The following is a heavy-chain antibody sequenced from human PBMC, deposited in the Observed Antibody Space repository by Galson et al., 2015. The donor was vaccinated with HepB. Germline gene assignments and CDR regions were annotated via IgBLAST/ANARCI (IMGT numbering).Heavy chain of an antibody. D-gene: IGHD3-22*01. CDR1: GFTFDDYA. J-gene: IGHJ6*02. V-gene: IGHV3-9*01. CDR2: ISWNSGSI. Sequence: SLRLSCAASGFTFDDYAMHWVRQAPGKGLEWVSGISWNSGSIGYADSVKGRFTISRDNAKNSLYLQMNSLRDEDTALYYCAKDMRNYDTLPYYGMDVWGQGTTVTVSS. CDR3: AKDMRNYDTLPYYGMDV.